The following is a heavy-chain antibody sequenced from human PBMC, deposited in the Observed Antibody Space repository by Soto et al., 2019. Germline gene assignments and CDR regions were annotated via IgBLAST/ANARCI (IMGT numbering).Heavy chain of an antibody. J-gene: IGHJ3*02. Sequence: GASVKVSCKVSGYTLTELSMHWVVQAPGKGRDWMGGFDPEDGETIYAQKFQGRVTMTEDTSTDTAYMELSSLRSEDTAVYYCATVITIFGVVPGAFDIWGQGTMVTVSS. V-gene: IGHV1-24*01. D-gene: IGHD3-3*01. CDR1: GYTLTELS. CDR3: ATVITIFGVVPGAFDI. CDR2: FDPEDGET.